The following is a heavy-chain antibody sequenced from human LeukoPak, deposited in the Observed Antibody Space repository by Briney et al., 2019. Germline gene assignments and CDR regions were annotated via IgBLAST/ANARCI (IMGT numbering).Heavy chain of an antibody. Sequence: ASVKVSCKASGYTCTSYAMHWVRQAPGQRLECMGWINTSNGNTKYSQKFQGGVTITRDTSASTAYMDLSSLRSEDTAVYYCARNTETAIPLPYYFGYWGQGTLVTVSS. V-gene: IGHV1-3*04. D-gene: IGHD2-21*02. CDR2: INTSNGNT. CDR3: ARNTETAIPLPYYFGY. CDR1: GYTCTSYA. J-gene: IGHJ4*02.